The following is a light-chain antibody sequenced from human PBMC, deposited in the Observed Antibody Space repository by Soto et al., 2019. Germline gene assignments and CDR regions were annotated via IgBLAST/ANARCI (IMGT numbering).Light chain of an antibody. J-gene: IGKJ1*01. Sequence: EILFTHSPSTLSGCGVERATLTCRASPSISSWLAWYQQRPGKAPKLLIYDASSLESGVPSRFSGSGSGTEFSLTTSSLQPDDFATYYCQQYNSYPWTFGQGTKVDIK. CDR3: QQYNSYPWT. CDR1: PSISSW. CDR2: DAS. V-gene: IGKV1-5*01.